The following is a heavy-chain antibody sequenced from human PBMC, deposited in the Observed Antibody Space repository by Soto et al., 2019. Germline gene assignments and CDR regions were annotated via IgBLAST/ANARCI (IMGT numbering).Heavy chain of an antibody. CDR1: GGSISSSNYY. D-gene: IGHD3-3*01. J-gene: IGHJ5*02. V-gene: IGHV4-39*01. Sequence: LQLRESGPGLVKPSETLSLTCTVSGGSISSSNYYWAWIRQSPGKGLEWIGSVYYNGFTYYNPSLKSRVTISVDTSKNQFSLKLTSVTAADTAVYYCARMADFWSGPGELDPWGQGTLVTVSS. CDR3: ARMADFWSGPGELDP. CDR2: VYYNGFT.